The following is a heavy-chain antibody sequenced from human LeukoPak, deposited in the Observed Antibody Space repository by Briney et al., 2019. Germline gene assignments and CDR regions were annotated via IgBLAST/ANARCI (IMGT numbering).Heavy chain of an antibody. V-gene: IGHV4-59*12. CDR3: ARDGGHFDIDC. CDR1: GGSISTYY. Sequence: PSETLSLTCTVSGGSISTYYWSWIRQPPGKGLEWIGYISYSGSTNYNPSLKSRVTISVDTSKNQFSLKLSSVTAADTAVYYCARDGGHFDIDCWGQGTLVTVSS. D-gene: IGHD4-23*01. CDR2: ISYSGST. J-gene: IGHJ4*02.